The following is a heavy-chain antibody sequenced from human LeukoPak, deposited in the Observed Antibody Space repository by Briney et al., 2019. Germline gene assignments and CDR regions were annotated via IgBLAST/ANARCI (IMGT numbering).Heavy chain of an antibody. V-gene: IGHV1-8*01. D-gene: IGHD3-10*01. Sequence: ASVKVSCKASGYTFTSYDINWVRQATGQGLEWMGWMNPNSGNTGYAQKLQGRVTMTTDTSTSTAYMKLRSLRSDDTAVYYCAIMLGSGSYYTHDAFDIWGQGTMVTVSS. CDR2: MNPNSGNT. CDR3: AIMLGSGSYYTHDAFDI. J-gene: IGHJ3*02. CDR1: GYTFTSYD.